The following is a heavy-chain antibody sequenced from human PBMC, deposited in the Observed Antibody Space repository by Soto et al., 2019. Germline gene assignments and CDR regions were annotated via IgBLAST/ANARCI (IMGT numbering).Heavy chain of an antibody. CDR2: ISNDGRDK. V-gene: IGHV3-30*18. D-gene: IGHD3-3*02. CDR1: GFTCNNYG. CDR3: PKTQRIASSHGID. J-gene: IGHJ3*01. Sequence: QVQLLESGGDVVQPGRSLRISCAASGFTCNNYGMHWVRKAPGKGLEWVATISNDGRDKYYAHSVRGRLTISRDNSKNTVSLQMNNLRTEDTAVCYCPKTQRIASSHGIDWGQGTMVTVSS.